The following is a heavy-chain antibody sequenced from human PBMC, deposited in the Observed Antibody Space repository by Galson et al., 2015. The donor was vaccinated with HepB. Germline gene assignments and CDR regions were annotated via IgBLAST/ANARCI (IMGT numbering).Heavy chain of an antibody. CDR1: EYTFTSYD. CDR2: MNPNSGNT. Sequence: SVKVSCKASEYTFTSYDINWVRQATGQGLEWMGWMNPNSGNTGYAQKFQGRVTMTRNTSISTAYVELSSLRSEDTAVYYCARGIPYYYDSSGYSFDYWGQGTLVTVSS. CDR3: ARGIPYYYDSSGYSFDY. J-gene: IGHJ4*02. V-gene: IGHV1-8*01. D-gene: IGHD3-22*01.